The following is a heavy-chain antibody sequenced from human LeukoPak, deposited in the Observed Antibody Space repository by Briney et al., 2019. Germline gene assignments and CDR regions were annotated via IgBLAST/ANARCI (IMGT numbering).Heavy chain of an antibody. D-gene: IGHD3-22*01. CDR2: IYYSGST. V-gene: IGHV4-39*07. J-gene: IGHJ2*01. CDR3: ARVGYYYDSSGYANSYWYFDL. Sequence: SETLSVNCTVSGGSISSSYYWGWIRQPPGKGLEWIGSIYYSGSTYYNPSLKSRVTISVDTSKNQFSLKLSFVTAADTAVYYCARVGYYYDSSGYANSYWYFDLWGRGTLVTVSS. CDR1: GGSISSSYY.